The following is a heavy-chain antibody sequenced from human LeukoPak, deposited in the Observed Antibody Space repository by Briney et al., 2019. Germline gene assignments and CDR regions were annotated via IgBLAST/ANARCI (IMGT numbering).Heavy chain of an antibody. CDR3: ARQRFLEWYFDY. CDR1: GGSISSGDYY. J-gene: IGHJ4*02. Sequence: PSETLSLTCTVSGGSISSGDYYWSWIRQPPGKGLEWIGYIYYSGSTYYNPSLKSRVTISVDTSKNQFSLKLSSVTAADTAVYYCARQRFLEWYFDYWGQGTLVTVSS. D-gene: IGHD3-3*01. V-gene: IGHV4-30-4*01. CDR2: IYYSGST.